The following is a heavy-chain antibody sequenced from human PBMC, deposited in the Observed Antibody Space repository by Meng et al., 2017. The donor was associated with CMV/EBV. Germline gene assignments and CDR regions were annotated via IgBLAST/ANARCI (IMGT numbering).Heavy chain of an antibody. J-gene: IGHJ6*02. CDR2: INHSGST. Sequence: SETLSLTCAVYGGSFSGYYWSWIRQPPGKGLAWIGEINHSGSTNYNPSLKSRVTISVDTSKNQFSLKLSSVTAADTAVYYCARGLGRKPHYYYYYGMDVWGQGTTVTVSS. CDR1: GGSFSGYY. CDR3: ARGLGRKPHYYYYYGMDV. V-gene: IGHV4-34*01. D-gene: IGHD1-14*01.